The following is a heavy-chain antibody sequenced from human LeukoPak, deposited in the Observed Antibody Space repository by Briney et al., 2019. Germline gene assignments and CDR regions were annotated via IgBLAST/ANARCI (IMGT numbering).Heavy chain of an antibody. V-gene: IGHV4-59*01. CDR3: ARDRPGGSSLDY. J-gene: IGHJ4*02. Sequence: SETLTLTCTVSGGSISRDYWSWIRQPPGKGLEWIGYIYYTGSTNYNPSLKSRVTISVDTSKNQFSLKLSSVTAADTAVYYCARDRPGGSSLDYWGQGTLVTVSS. CDR2: IYYTGST. D-gene: IGHD6-13*01. CDR1: GGSISRDY.